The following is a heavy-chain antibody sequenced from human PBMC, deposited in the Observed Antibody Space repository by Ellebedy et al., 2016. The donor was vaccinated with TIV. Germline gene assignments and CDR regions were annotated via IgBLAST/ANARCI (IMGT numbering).Heavy chain of an antibody. D-gene: IGHD3-22*01. Sequence: SVKVSCXASGGTFSSYAISWVRQAPGQGLEWMGGIIPIFGTANYAQKFQGRVTITADESTSTAYMELSSLRAEDTAVYYCAKETHSSGYYYVRWFDPWGQGTLVTVSS. CDR2: IIPIFGTA. CDR1: GGTFSSYA. V-gene: IGHV1-69*13. CDR3: AKETHSSGYYYVRWFDP. J-gene: IGHJ5*02.